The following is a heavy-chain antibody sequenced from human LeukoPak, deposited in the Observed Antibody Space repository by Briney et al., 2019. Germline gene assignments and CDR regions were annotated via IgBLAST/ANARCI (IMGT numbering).Heavy chain of an antibody. CDR2: INANSGGT. D-gene: IGHD2-15*01. Sequence: GASVKVSCKAFGYTFTGYYMHWVRQAPGQGLEWMGWINANSGGTNYAQKFQGRVTMTRDTSISTAYMELSRLRSDDTAVYYCAREVSGRVSGFCSGGNCYPEYFYHWGQGTLVTVSS. J-gene: IGHJ1*01. CDR1: GYTFTGYY. CDR3: AREVSGRVSGFCSGGNCYPEYFYH. V-gene: IGHV1-2*02.